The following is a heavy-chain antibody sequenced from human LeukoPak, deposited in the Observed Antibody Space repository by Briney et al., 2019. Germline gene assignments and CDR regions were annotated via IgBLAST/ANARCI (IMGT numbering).Heavy chain of an antibody. J-gene: IGHJ4*02. V-gene: IGHV3-30*18. CDR2: ISYDGSNK. CDR1: GFTFSSYG. Sequence: PGRSLRLSCAASGFTFSSYGMHWVRQAPGKGLEWVAVISYDGSNKYYADSVKGRFTISRDNSKNTLYLQMNSPRAEDTAVYYCAKSAVAATAGFDYWGQGTLVTVSS. CDR3: AKSAVAATAGFDY. D-gene: IGHD6-19*01.